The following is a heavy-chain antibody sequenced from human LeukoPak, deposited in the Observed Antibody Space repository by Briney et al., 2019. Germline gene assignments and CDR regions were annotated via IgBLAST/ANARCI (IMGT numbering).Heavy chain of an antibody. CDR3: ARALPHVRSGYYYYYMDV. CDR2: INPNSGGT. CDR1: GYTFTGYY. Sequence: ASVKVSCKASGYTFTGYYMHWVRQAPGQGLEWMGWINPNSGGTSHAQKSQGRVTMTRDTSTSTVYMELNSLRSDDTAVYHCARALPHVRSGYYYYYMDVWGKGTTVTISS. V-gene: IGHV1-2*02. D-gene: IGHD6-25*01. J-gene: IGHJ6*03.